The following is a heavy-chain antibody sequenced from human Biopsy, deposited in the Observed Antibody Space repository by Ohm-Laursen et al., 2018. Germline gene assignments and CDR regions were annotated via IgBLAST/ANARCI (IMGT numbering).Heavy chain of an antibody. D-gene: IGHD1-26*01. CDR1: GDSINNYY. CDR3: ARGTGRYYVYGAFDI. J-gene: IGHJ3*02. CDR2: IYTSGSP. V-gene: IGHV4-4*07. Sequence: GTLSLTCTVPGDSINNYYWSWIRQPAGKGLEWIGRIYTSGSPNYNLSLESRVTMSVDTSKNQFSLNLRSVTAADTAVYYCARGTGRYYVYGAFDIWGRGTVVTVSS.